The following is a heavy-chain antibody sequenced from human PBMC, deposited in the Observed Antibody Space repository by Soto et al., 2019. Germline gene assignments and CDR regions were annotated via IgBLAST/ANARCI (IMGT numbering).Heavy chain of an antibody. CDR2: IYYSGST. J-gene: IGHJ4*02. V-gene: IGHV4-59*01. Sequence: SETLSLTCTVSGGSISSYYWSWIRQPPGKGLEWIGYIYYSGSTNYNPSLKSRVTISVDTSKNQFSLKLCSLTAADTAVYYCARSSPTVYYYDSSGQYYFDYWGQGTLVTVSS. CDR1: GGSISSYY. CDR3: ARSSPTVYYYDSSGQYYFDY. D-gene: IGHD3-22*01.